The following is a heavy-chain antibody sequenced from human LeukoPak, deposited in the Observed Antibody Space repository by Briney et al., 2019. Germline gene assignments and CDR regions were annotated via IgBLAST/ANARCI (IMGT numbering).Heavy chain of an antibody. CDR3: ARDYDGGYMDV. J-gene: IGHJ6*03. Sequence: PGGSLRLSCAASGFSFSDYYMSWIRQAPGKGLEWISYISSSGSNIYSDTVKGRFTISRHNAKNSLYLQMNSLRAEDTAVYYCARDYDGGYMDVWGKGTTVTVSS. CDR2: ISSSGSNI. V-gene: IGHV3-11*04. D-gene: IGHD3-3*01. CDR1: GFSFSDYY.